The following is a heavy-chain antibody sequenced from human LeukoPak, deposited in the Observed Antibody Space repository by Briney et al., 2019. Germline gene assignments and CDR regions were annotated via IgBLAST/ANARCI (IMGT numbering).Heavy chain of an antibody. CDR2: FDPEDGEA. CDR1: GYTLIELS. D-gene: IGHD6-19*01. Sequence: VKVSCKVSGYTLIELSMHWVRQAPGKGLECMGGFDPEDGEAIYAQKFQGRVTMTEDTSTDTAYMELSSLKVEDTAVYYCAARRDTSVAGPGAFDIWGQGTMVTVSS. CDR3: AARRDTSVAGPGAFDI. J-gene: IGHJ3*02. V-gene: IGHV1-24*01.